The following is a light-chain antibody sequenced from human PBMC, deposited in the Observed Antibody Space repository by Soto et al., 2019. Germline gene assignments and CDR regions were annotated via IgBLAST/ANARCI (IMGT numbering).Light chain of an antibody. CDR1: ISDIGAYNY. CDR3: CSYAGSPPYV. Sequence: QSVLTHPPSAAGSPGQSVTISWTGTISDIGAYNYVSWYQQRPGKAPKLMIYEVSKRPSGVPDRFSGSKSGNTASLTVSGLQTEDEADYYCCSYAGSPPYVFGTGTKVTVL. V-gene: IGLV2-8*01. J-gene: IGLJ1*01. CDR2: EVS.